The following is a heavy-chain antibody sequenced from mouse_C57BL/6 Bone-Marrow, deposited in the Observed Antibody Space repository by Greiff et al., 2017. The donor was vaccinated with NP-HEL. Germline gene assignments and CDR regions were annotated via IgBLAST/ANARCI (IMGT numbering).Heavy chain of an antibody. Sequence: EVMLVESEGGLVQPGSSMKLSCTASGFTFSDYYMAWVRQVPEKGLEWVANINYDGRSTYYLDSLKSRFILSRDNAKNILYLQMSSLKSEDTATYYCAREASYYSNCYWYFDVWGTGTTVTVSS. CDR2: INYDGRST. V-gene: IGHV5-16*01. D-gene: IGHD2-5*01. CDR3: AREASYYSNCYWYFDV. CDR1: GFTFSDYY. J-gene: IGHJ1*03.